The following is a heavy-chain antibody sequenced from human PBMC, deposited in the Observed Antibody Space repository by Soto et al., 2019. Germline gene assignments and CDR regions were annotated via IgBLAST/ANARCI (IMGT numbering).Heavy chain of an antibody. Sequence: QVQLVQSGAEVKKPGASVKVSCKASGYTFTSYGISWVRQAPGQGLEWMGWISAYNGNTKYAQKLQGRVTMTTDTSTRTAYMEVRSLRSDDTAVYYCARDPAVVQVDYWGQGTLVTVSS. D-gene: IGHD2-2*01. CDR2: ISAYNGNT. CDR3: ARDPAVVQVDY. V-gene: IGHV1-18*01. CDR1: GYTFTSYG. J-gene: IGHJ4*02.